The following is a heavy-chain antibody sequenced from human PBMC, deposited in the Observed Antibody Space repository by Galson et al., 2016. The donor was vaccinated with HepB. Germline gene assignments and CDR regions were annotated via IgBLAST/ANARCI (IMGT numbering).Heavy chain of an antibody. D-gene: IGHD3-3*01. V-gene: IGHV1-3*01. CDR2: INAGNGDT. CDR1: GYSFSSYV. J-gene: IGHJ6*03. CDR3: ASTPQFNLFGVVIMPDYYYYRHG. Sequence: SVKVSCKAYGYSFSSYVIHWVRQAPGQRLEWMGWINAGNGDTKYSQKFQGRVNITRDTSASTTQVELSSLRSEDTAVYYCASTPQFNLFGVVIMPDYYYYRHGWGKGTTVTVSS.